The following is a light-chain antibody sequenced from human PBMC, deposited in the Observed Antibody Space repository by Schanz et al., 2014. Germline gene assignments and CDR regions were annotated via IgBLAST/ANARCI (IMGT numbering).Light chain of an antibody. CDR2: NAS. J-gene: IGKJ4*01. CDR1: QSVSSN. CDR3: QQFGSSPLT. Sequence: EIVMTQSPATLSVSPGERVTLSCRASQSVSSNLAWYQQKPGQAPRLLIYNASKRATGIPDRFSGSGSGTDFTLSISRLEPEDFAVYYCQQFGSSPLTFGGGTKVEIK. V-gene: IGKV3-20*01.